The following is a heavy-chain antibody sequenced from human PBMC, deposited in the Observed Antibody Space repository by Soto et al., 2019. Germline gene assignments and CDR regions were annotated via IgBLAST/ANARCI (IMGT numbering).Heavy chain of an antibody. CDR1: GYSFTNYW. CDR2: IHPSDSDT. V-gene: IGHV5-51*01. CDR3: TRRAYSSSTDPYYHHYGVEV. J-gene: IGHJ6*02. D-gene: IGHD6-6*01. Sequence: GESLKISCKGSGYSFTNYWIGGVRQMPGKGLEWMGIIHPSDSDTRYSPSFQGQVTISANKSINTAYLQWSSLKASDTAMYYCTRRAYSSSTDPYYHHYGVEVWGQGTTVTLSS.